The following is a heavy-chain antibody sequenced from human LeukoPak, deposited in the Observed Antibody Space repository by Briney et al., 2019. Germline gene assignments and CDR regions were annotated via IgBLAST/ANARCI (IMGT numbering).Heavy chain of an antibody. CDR1: GYTFTGYY. Sequence: ASVKVSCKASGYTFTGYYMHWVRQAPGQGLEWMGWINPDSGGTNYAQKLQGRVTMTTDTSTSTAYMELRSLRSDDTAVYYCARVPGIQLWFEFDYWGQGTLVTVSS. D-gene: IGHD5-18*01. V-gene: IGHV1-2*02. CDR2: INPDSGGT. CDR3: ARVPGIQLWFEFDY. J-gene: IGHJ4*02.